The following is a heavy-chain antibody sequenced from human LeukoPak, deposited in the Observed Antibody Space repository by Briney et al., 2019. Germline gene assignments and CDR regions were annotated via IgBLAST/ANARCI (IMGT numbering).Heavy chain of an antibody. CDR3: ARDLRGSSCYDY. V-gene: IGHV4-59*01. Sequence: SETLSLTCTVSGGSLSSYYWSWIRQRPGKGLEWIGYIYYSGSTSYNPSLKSRVTISVDTSKNQFSLKLSSVTAADTALYYCARDLRGSSCYDYWGQGTLVTVSS. CDR1: GGSLSSYY. D-gene: IGHD2-2*01. J-gene: IGHJ4*02. CDR2: IYYSGST.